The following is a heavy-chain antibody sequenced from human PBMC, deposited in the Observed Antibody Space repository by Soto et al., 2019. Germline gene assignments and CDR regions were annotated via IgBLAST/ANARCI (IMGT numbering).Heavy chain of an antibody. D-gene: IGHD5-12*01. V-gene: IGHV1-18*01. J-gene: IGHJ4*02. CDR1: GYTFTTYG. CDR3: ARGDWDSGYDTFDY. CDR2: ISTYNGNT. Sequence: QVQLVQSGAEVKKPGASVSVSCEASGYTFTTYGISWVRQAPGQGLEWMGWISTYNGNTKYAQNLQGRVTMTTDTSTSTAYMDLTSLRSDDTAVYYCARGDWDSGYDTFDYWGQGTLVTVSS.